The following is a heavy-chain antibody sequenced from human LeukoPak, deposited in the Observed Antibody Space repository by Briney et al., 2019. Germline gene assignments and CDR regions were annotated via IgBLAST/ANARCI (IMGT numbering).Heavy chain of an antibody. CDR1: GGSISSYY. V-gene: IGHV4-59*08. J-gene: IGHJ5*02. CDR2: IYYSGST. Sequence: SETLSLTCTVSGGSISSYYWSRIRQPPGKGLEWIGYIYYSGSTNYNPSLKSRVTISVDTSKNQFSLKLSSVTVADTAVYYCARSPGYYDSSGYTPHWFDPWGQGTLVTVSS. CDR3: ARSPGYYDSSGYTPHWFDP. D-gene: IGHD3-22*01.